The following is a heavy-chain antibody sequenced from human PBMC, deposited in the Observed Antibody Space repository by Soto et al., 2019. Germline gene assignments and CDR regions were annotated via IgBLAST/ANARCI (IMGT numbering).Heavy chain of an antibody. CDR2: IIPIFGIA. J-gene: IGHJ6*02. CDR1: GGTFSRYS. CDR3: AREDRDRETGLVPAAIDGMDV. Sequence: QVQLVQSGAEVKKPGSSVKVSCKASGGTFSRYSITWVRQAPGHGLEWIGRIIPIFGIASYAQKFQGRVTSTADESTRTAYMELSSLRSDDTAVYYCAREDRDRETGLVPAAIDGMDVWGRGTTVTVSS. V-gene: IGHV1-69*08. D-gene: IGHD2-2*01.